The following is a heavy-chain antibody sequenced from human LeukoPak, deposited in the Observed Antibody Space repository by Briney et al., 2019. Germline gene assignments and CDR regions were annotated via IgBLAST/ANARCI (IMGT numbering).Heavy chain of an antibody. Sequence: PGGSPRLSCVASGFTFSSYAMSWVGQAPGKGLEWVSGISITGGSTYYTDSVKRRFTISRDNSKNTLYLQMNSLRVEDTAVYYCATLSVAAGDWDDDFWGQGTLLPVSS. V-gene: IGHV3-23*01. CDR1: GFTFSSYA. CDR3: ATLSVAAGDWDDDF. J-gene: IGHJ4*01. CDR2: ISITGGST. D-gene: IGHD6-13*01.